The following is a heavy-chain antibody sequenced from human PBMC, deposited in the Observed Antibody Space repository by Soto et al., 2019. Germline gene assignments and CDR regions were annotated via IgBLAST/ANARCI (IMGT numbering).Heavy chain of an antibody. V-gene: IGHV4-34*01. Sequence: SETLSLTCAVYGASLSDNYCNWLRQPPGKGLEWSGEINRSGNTNYNPSLRSRVTISLDTSKNRLSLNLSSVSAADTAVYYCARGRGGFDAWGQGTPVTVSS. CDR2: INRSGNT. J-gene: IGHJ5*02. CDR1: GASLSDNY. CDR3: ARGRGGFDA.